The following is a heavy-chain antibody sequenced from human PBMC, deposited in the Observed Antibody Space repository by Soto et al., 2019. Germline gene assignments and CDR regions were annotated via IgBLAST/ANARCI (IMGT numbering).Heavy chain of an antibody. D-gene: IGHD3-22*01. CDR2: INHSGST. V-gene: IGHV4-34*01. CDR3: ARGHYYDSSGYYYGPSYFDY. Sequence: QVQVQQWGAGLLKPSETLSLTCAVYGGSLSGYYWRWIRQPPGKGLEWIGEINHSGSTNYNPSLKSRVTISVDTSKNQFSLKLNSVTAADTAVYYCARGHYYDSSGYYYGPSYFDYWGQGTLVTVSS. CDR1: GGSLSGYY. J-gene: IGHJ4*02.